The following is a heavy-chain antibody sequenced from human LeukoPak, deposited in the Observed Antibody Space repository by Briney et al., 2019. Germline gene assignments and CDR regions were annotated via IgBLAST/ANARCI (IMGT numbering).Heavy chain of an antibody. D-gene: IGHD3-10*01. CDR2: INHSGST. V-gene: IGHV4-34*01. CDR1: GGSFSGYY. J-gene: IGHJ6*03. Sequence: SETLSLTCAVYGGSFSGYYWSWIRQPPGKGLEWIGEINHSGSTNYNPSLKSRVTISVDTSKNQFSLKLSSVTAADTAVYYCARVRAVPGSYYSYYYSYYMDVWGKGTTVTVSS. CDR3: ARVRAVPGSYYSYYYSYYMDV.